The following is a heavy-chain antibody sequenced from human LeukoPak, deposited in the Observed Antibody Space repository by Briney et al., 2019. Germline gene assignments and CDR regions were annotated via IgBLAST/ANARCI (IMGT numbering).Heavy chain of an antibody. CDR3: ARDPRYCSGGSCYYFDY. V-gene: IGHV1-2*02. CDR2: INPNSGGT. J-gene: IGHJ4*02. D-gene: IGHD2-15*01. CDR1: GYTFTGYY. Sequence: SVKVSCKASGYTFTGYYMHWVRQAPGQGLEWMGWINPNSGGTNYAQKFQGRVTMTRDTSISTAYMELSRLRSDDTAVYYCARDPRYCSGGSCYYFDYWGQGTLVTVSS.